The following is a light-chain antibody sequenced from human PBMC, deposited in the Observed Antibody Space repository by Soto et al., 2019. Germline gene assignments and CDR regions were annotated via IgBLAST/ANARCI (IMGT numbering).Light chain of an antibody. CDR3: EQYNNWPPYT. CDR1: QSVSSN. CDR2: GAS. V-gene: IGKV3-15*01. Sequence: EIVMTQSPATLSVSPGERVTLSGRASQSVSSNLAWYQQKPGQAPRLLIYGASTRATGIPARFSGSGSGTEFTLAISSLQSEDFAVYYCEQYNNWPPYTFGQGTKLELK. J-gene: IGKJ2*01.